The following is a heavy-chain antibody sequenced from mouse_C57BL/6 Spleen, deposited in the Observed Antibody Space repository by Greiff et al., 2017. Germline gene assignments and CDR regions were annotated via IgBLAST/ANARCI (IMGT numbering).Heavy chain of an antibody. Sequence: EVKLVESGPGLVKPSQSLSLTCSVTGYSITSGYYWNWIRQFPGNKLEWMGYISYDGSNNYNPSLKNRISITRDTSKNQFFLKLNSVTTEDTATYYCASGLLRYLWYFDVWGTGTTVTVSS. J-gene: IGHJ1*03. D-gene: IGHD1-1*01. CDR1: GYSITSGYY. CDR3: ASGLLRYLWYFDV. V-gene: IGHV3-6*01. CDR2: ISYDGSN.